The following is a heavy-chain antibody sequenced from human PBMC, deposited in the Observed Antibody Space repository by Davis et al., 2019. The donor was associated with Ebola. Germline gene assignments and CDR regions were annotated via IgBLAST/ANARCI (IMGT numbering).Heavy chain of an antibody. J-gene: IGHJ4*02. Sequence: ASVKVSCKASGYTFTSYAMHWVRQAPGQRLEWMGWINAGNGNTKYSQKLQGRVTMTTDTSTSTAYMELRSLRSDDTAVYYCARDCTNGVCYIDYWGQGTLVTVSS. V-gene: IGHV1-3*01. CDR2: INAGNGNT. D-gene: IGHD2-8*01. CDR1: GYTFTSYA. CDR3: ARDCTNGVCYIDY.